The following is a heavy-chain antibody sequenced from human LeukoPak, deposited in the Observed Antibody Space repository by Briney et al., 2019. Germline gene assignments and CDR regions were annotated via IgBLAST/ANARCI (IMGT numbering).Heavy chain of an antibody. D-gene: IGHD3-22*01. V-gene: IGHV3-48*03. J-gene: IGHJ4*02. CDR1: GFTFSSYE. CDR2: ISSSDTTI. Sequence: GGSLRLSCAASGFTFSSYEMNWVRQAPGKGLEWVSYISSSDTTIYYADSVKGRFTISRDNAKNSLYLQLTSLRADDTAVYYCARDSTIAFYDSSGMDWGQGTLVTVSS. CDR3: ARDSTIAFYDSSGMD.